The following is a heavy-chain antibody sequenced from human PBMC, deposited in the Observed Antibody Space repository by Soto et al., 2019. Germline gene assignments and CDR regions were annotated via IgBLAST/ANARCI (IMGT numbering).Heavy chain of an antibody. J-gene: IGHJ4*02. Sequence: QVQLVQSGAEVKKPGASVKVSCNASGYTFTSHGISWVRQAPGQGLEWMGWISAYNGNTNYAQKLQSKVTMTTDTSKSPDYMELRRLRSGDTAVYYWARRAGNWNDVRHFDYWGQGTLVTGSS. CDR2: ISAYNGNT. CDR1: GYTFTSHG. CDR3: ARRAGNWNDVRHFDY. D-gene: IGHD1-20*01. V-gene: IGHV1-18*01.